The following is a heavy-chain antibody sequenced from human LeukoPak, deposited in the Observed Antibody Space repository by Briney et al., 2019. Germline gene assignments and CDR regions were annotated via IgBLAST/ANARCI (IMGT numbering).Heavy chain of an antibody. CDR3: ARERRDYYDSSGYYVLVPYYFDY. D-gene: IGHD3-22*01. Sequence: SVKVSSKASGGTFSSYAISWVRQAPGQGLEWMGGIIPIFGTTNYAQRFQGRVTITADESTSTAYMELSSLRSEDTAVYYCARERRDYYDSSGYYVLVPYYFDYWGQGTLVTVSS. CDR1: GGTFSSYA. CDR2: IIPIFGTT. V-gene: IGHV1-69*13. J-gene: IGHJ4*02.